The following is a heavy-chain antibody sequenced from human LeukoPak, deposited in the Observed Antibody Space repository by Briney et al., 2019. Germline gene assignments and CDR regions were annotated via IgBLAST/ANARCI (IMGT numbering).Heavy chain of an antibody. D-gene: IGHD3-9*01. J-gene: IGHJ3*02. CDR2: IRSKANSYAT. CDR3: TRHSDILTGYYYAFDI. V-gene: IGHV3-73*01. Sequence: GGSLRLSCAASGFTFSSYSMNWVRQASGKGLEWVGRIRSKANSYATAYAASVKGRFTISREDSKNTAYLQMNSLKTEDTAVYYCTRHSDILTGYYYAFDIWGQGTMVTVSS. CDR1: GFTFSSYS.